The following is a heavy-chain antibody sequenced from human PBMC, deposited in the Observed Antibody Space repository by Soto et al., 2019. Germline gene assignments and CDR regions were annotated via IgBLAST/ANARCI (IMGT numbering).Heavy chain of an antibody. Sequence: SVKVSCKASGCTFSSYAISCVRQAPGQGLEWMGGIIPIFGTANYAQKFQGRVTITADESTSTAYMELSSLRSEDTAVYYCARVGESDYYDSSGYYGYWGQGTLVTVSS. V-gene: IGHV1-69*13. J-gene: IGHJ4*02. CDR1: GCTFSSYA. CDR3: ARVGESDYYDSSGYYGY. CDR2: IIPIFGTA. D-gene: IGHD3-22*01.